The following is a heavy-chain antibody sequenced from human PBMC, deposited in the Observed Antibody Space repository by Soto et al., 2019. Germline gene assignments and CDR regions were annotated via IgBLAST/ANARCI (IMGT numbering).Heavy chain of an antibody. Sequence: TSETLSLTCTVSGGSISSSSYYWGWIRQPPGKGLEWTGSIYYSGSTYYNPSLKSRVTISVDTSKNQFSLKLSSVTAADTAVYYCARLRRVAAAGTSWFDPWGQGTLVTVSS. CDR3: ARLRRVAAAGTSWFDP. D-gene: IGHD6-13*01. CDR1: GGSISSSSYY. V-gene: IGHV4-39*01. J-gene: IGHJ5*02. CDR2: IYYSGST.